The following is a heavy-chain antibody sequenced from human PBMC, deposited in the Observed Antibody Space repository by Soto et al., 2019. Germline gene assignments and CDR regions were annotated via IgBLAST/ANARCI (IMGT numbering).Heavy chain of an antibody. D-gene: IGHD5-12*01. V-gene: IGHV3-30*03. CDR3: ARDRLVATLGIDGMDV. CDR1: GFTFSSYG. Sequence: PGGSLRLSCAASGFTFSSYGMHWVRQAPGKGLEWVAIISYDGSNKYYADSVKGRFTISRDNSKNTLYLQMNSLRAEDTAVYYCARDRLVATLGIDGMDVSGQGSTVTVPS. J-gene: IGHJ6*02. CDR2: ISYDGSNK.